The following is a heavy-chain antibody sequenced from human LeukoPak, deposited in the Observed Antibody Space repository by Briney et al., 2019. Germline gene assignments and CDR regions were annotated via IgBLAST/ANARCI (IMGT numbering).Heavy chain of an antibody. CDR1: GFTFSSYE. V-gene: IGHV3-48*03. CDR3: AREGRNYYGMDV. CDR2: ISSSGTAI. J-gene: IGHJ6*02. Sequence: GGSLRLSCAASGFTFSSYEMNWVRQAPGKGLEWVSYISSSGTAIYYADSVKGRLTISRDNAKNSLYLQMNSLRAEDTAVYYCAREGRNYYGMDVWGQGTTVTVSS.